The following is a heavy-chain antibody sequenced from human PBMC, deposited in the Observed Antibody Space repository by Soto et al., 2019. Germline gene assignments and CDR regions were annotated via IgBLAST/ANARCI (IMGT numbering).Heavy chain of an antibody. CDR2: VTTETYQETP. J-gene: IGHJ4*02. CDR1: GFPFDDFA. CDR3: TGEESPDTAYFSLY. Sequence: GGSLRLSCTGSGFPFDDFAIHWVRQPPGKGLEWVCLVTTETYQETPGYAAAVKGRFTISRDTSNGIAYLQMSRLKSEDSAVYYGTGEESPDTAYFSLYSGQGTPVTLSS. V-gene: IGHV3-49*04. D-gene: IGHD5-18*01.